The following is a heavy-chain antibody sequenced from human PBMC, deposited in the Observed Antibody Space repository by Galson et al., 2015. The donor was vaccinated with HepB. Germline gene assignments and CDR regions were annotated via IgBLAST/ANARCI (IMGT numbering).Heavy chain of an antibody. CDR2: ISSSTSYI. Sequence: SLRLSCAASGFTFSSYSMNWVRQAPGKGLEWVSSISSSTSYIYYADSVKGRFTISRDNAKNSLYLQMNSLRAEDTAVYYCARESSTMIVFHRGYFDYWGQGTLVTVSS. V-gene: IGHV3-21*01. D-gene: IGHD3-22*01. CDR3: ARESSTMIVFHRGYFDY. J-gene: IGHJ4*02. CDR1: GFTFSSYS.